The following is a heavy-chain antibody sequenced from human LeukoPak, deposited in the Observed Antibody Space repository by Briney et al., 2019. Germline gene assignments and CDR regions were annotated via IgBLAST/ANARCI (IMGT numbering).Heavy chain of an antibody. V-gene: IGHV4-31*03. CDR3: ARSSDYGDYD. CDR2: IYYSGRT. J-gene: IGHJ4*02. CDR1: GGSVNSGGYY. D-gene: IGHD4-17*01. Sequence: SETLSLACTVSGGSVNSGGYYWTWIRQHPGKGLEWLGYIYYSGRTYYNPSLKSRITISLDTSKNQFSLNLTSVSAADTAFYFCARSSDYGDYDWGQGTLITVSS.